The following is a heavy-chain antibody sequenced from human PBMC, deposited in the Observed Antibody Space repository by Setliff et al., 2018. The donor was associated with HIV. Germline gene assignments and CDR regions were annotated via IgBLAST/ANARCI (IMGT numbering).Heavy chain of an antibody. Sequence: PGESLRLSCAASGFTFSDYYMSWIRQAPGKGLEWVSYISSRGSTIYYADSVKGRFTISRDNAKNSLYLQMDTLRAEDTAVYFCARSPYGDYGLDYWGQGTLVTVSS. J-gene: IGHJ4*02. CDR2: ISSRGSTI. CDR3: ARSPYGDYGLDY. D-gene: IGHD4-17*01. V-gene: IGHV3-11*04. CDR1: GFTFSDYY.